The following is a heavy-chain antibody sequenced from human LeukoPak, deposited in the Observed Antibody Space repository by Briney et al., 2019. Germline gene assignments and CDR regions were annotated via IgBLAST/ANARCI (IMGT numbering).Heavy chain of an antibody. CDR2: IRYNGNNQ. Sequence: GGSLRLSCAASGFTFDDYGMHWVRQAPGKGLEWVAFIRYNGNNQYYADSVKGRFTISRDNSKNTLYLQMNSLKGDDTAVYYCAKDSAFYYVDVWGKGTTVIISS. CDR3: AKDSAFYYVDV. CDR1: GFTFDDYG. D-gene: IGHD3-10*01. V-gene: IGHV3-30*02. J-gene: IGHJ6*03.